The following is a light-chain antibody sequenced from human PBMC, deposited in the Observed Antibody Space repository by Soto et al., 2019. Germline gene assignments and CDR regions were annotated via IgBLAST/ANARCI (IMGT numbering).Light chain of an antibody. CDR1: SSDVGAYNF. CDR2: EVN. J-gene: IGLJ1*01. CDR3: SSFTRSSTYV. Sequence: LTQPASVSGSPGQSITISCTGTSSDVGAYNFVSWYQQYPGKAPKVMIYEVNNRPSGVSNRFSGSKSGNTASLTISGLQADEEADYYCSSFTRSSTYVFGSGTKVTAL. V-gene: IGLV2-14*01.